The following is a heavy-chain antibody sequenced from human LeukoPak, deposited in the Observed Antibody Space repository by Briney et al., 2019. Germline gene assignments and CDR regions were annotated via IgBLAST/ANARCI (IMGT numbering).Heavy chain of an antibody. CDR2: ISSSSSYI. J-gene: IGHJ4*02. CDR1: GFTSSSYS. V-gene: IGHV3-21*01. D-gene: IGHD3-22*01. Sequence: GGSLRLSCAASGFTSSSYSMNWVRQAPGKELEWVSSISSSSSYIYYADSVKGRFTISRDNAKNSLYLQMNSLRAEDTAVYYCARAYYYDSSGSRTFEYWGQGTLVTVSS. CDR3: ARAYYYDSSGSRTFEY.